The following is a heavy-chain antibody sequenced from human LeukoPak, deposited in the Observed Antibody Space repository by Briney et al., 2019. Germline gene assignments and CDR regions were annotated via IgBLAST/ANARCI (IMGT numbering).Heavy chain of an antibody. CDR3: ARSASGSYGGVDY. CDR1: GYTFTSYY. CDR2: INPNSGGT. V-gene: IGHV1-2*02. Sequence: ASVKVSCKASGYTFTSYYIHWVRQAPGQGLEWMGWINPNSGGTNYAQKFQGRVTMTRDTSISTAYMELSRLRSDDTAVYYCARSASGSYGGVDYWGQGTLVTVSS. J-gene: IGHJ4*02. D-gene: IGHD1-26*01.